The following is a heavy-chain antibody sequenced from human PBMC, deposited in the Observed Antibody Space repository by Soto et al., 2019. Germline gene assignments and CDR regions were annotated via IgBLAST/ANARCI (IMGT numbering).Heavy chain of an antibody. CDR3: AKGIVVVVAATNDAFDI. Sequence: EVQLLESGGGLVQPGGSXRLXXXXXXFTFSSYAMSWVRQAPGKGLEWVSAISGSGGSTYYADSVKGRFTISRDNSKNTLYLQMNSLRAEDTAVYYCAKGIVVVVAATNDAFDIWGQGTMVTVSS. CDR2: ISGSGGST. V-gene: IGHV3-23*01. CDR1: XFTFSSYA. D-gene: IGHD2-15*01. J-gene: IGHJ3*02.